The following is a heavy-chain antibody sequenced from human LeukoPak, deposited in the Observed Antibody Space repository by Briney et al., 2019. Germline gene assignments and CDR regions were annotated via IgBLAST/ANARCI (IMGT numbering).Heavy chain of an antibody. J-gene: IGHJ4*02. Sequence: GGSLRLSCAASGFTFGDYAMHWVRQAPGKGLEWVSGISWNSGYIGYVESVKGRFTISRDNAKNSLYLQMNSLRPEDTGLYYCAKDKSLGGYSYGSYDYWGQGILVTVSS. D-gene: IGHD5-18*01. CDR2: ISWNSGYI. V-gene: IGHV3-9*01. CDR1: GFTFGDYA. CDR3: AKDKSLGGYSYGSYDY.